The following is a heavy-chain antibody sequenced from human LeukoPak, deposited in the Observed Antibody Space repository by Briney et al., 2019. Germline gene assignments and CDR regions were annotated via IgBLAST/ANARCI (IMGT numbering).Heavy chain of an antibody. J-gene: IGHJ4*02. CDR3: ARDGYSSGYYFDY. Sequence: PSETLSLTCTVSGGSISSYYWSWIRQPLGKGLEWIGRIYTSGSTNYNPSLKSRVTMSVDTSKNQFSLKLSSVTAADTAVYYCARDGYSSGYYFDYWGQGTLVTVSS. CDR2: IYTSGST. V-gene: IGHV4-4*07. CDR1: GGSISSYY. D-gene: IGHD3-22*01.